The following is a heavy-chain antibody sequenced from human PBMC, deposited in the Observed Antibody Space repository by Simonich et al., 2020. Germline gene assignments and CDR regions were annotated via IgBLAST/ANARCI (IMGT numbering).Heavy chain of an antibody. D-gene: IGHD6-13*01. CDR1: GGSFSGYY. CDR2: INHIGST. Sequence: QVQLQQWGAGLLKPSETLSLTCAVYGGSFSGYYWSWIRPPPGKGLEWIGEINHIGSTNYHPSRKRRVTISVDTSKNQFSLKLSSVTAADTAVYYCARGLRVAAAGTAFQHWGQGTLVTVSS. V-gene: IGHV4-34*01. CDR3: ARGLRVAAAGTAFQH. J-gene: IGHJ1*01.